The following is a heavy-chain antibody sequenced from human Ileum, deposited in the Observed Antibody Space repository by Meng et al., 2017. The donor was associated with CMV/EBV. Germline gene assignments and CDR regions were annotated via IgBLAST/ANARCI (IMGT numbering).Heavy chain of an antibody. D-gene: IGHD5-12*01. J-gene: IGHJ4*02. CDR2: ISNTGAIT. CDR3: AGGDYGGYFH. CDR1: GFPFSSYA. Sequence: GESLKISCVASGFPFSSYAMSWVRQAPGRGLEWVSTISNTGAITFYAGSVKGRFAISRDNSKNTLNLQMNGLRAEDTAIYYCAGGDYGGYFHWGQGTLVTVSS. V-gene: IGHV3-23*01.